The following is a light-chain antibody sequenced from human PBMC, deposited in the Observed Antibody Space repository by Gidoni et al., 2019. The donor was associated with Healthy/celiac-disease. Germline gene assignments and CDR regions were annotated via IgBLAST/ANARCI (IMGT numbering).Light chain of an antibody. Sequence: IRMTQSPSSFSASTGDRVTITCRASQGISSYLAWYQQKPGKAPKLLIYAASTLQSGVPSRFSGSGSGTDFTLTISCLQSEDLATYYCQQDYSYPLTFGGXTKVEIK. V-gene: IGKV1-8*01. CDR1: QGISSY. CDR2: AAS. J-gene: IGKJ4*01. CDR3: QQDYSYPLT.